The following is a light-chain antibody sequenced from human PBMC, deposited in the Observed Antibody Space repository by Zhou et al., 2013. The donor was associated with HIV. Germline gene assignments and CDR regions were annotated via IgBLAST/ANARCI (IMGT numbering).Light chain of an antibody. V-gene: IGKV1-39*01. Sequence: DIQMTQSPSSLSASVGDRVSITCRASQSISTYLSWFQQKPGKAPRLLIYATSVLQSGVPSRFSGSGSRTEFTLTISSLQPDDFATYYCQQSYRIPVTFGQGTKLDIK. CDR1: QSISTY. J-gene: IGKJ2*01. CDR2: ATS. CDR3: QQSYRIPVT.